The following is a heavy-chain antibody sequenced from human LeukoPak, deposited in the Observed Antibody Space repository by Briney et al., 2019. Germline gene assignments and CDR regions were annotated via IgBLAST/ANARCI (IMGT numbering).Heavy chain of an antibody. CDR1: GSTFDGYG. CDR3: TRYNNDHFDY. Sequence: GGSLRLSCAGSGSTFDGYGMHWFRQTPGKGLEWVAVIAYDGSRAFYADSVEGRFTISRDNSKNTMSVQMDDLRAEDTAVYYCTRYNNDHFDYWGQGTLVTVSS. V-gene: IGHV3-33*01. J-gene: IGHJ4*02. CDR2: IAYDGSRA. D-gene: IGHD1-14*01.